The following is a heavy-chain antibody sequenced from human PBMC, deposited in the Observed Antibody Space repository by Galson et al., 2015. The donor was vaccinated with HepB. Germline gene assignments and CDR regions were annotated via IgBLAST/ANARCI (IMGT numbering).Heavy chain of an antibody. V-gene: IGHV4-59*01. CDR1: GGSISSYY. D-gene: IGHD3-22*01. J-gene: IGHJ3*02. Sequence: ETLSLTCTVSGGSISSYYWSWIRQPPGKGLEWIGYIYYSGSTNYNPSLKSRVTISVDTSKNQFSLKLSSVTAADTAVYYCARVVRYYYDSSGYQYQPYDAFDIWGQGTMVTVSS. CDR3: ARVVRYYYDSSGYQYQPYDAFDI. CDR2: IYYSGST.